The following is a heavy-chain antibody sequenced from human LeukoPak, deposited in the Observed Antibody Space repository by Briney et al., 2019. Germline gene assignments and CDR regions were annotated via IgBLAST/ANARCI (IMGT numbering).Heavy chain of an antibody. D-gene: IGHD2-2*01. CDR1: GGIFSSYA. J-gene: IGHJ4*02. CDR2: IIPIFGTA. V-gene: IGHV1-69*13. Sequence: SVKVSCKASGGIFSSYAISWVRQAPGQGLEWMGGIIPIFGTANYAQKFQGRVTITADESTSTAYMELSSLRSEDTAVYYCARVKSSTSCYFDYWGQGTLVTVSS. CDR3: ARVKSSTSCYFDY.